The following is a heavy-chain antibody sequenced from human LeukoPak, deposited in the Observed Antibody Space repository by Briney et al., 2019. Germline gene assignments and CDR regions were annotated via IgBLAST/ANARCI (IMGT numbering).Heavy chain of an antibody. J-gene: IGHJ5*02. Sequence: GGSLRLSRAASGFTFSSYGMHWVRQAPGKGLEWVVVLWYDGSNKYYADSGRGRVTITRDNSKNTLELKTTTPEAEDTALYCCARDLFSDSSSSPWLDPWGGGTLVTVSS. CDR2: LWYDGSNK. CDR1: GFTFSSYG. V-gene: IGHV3-33*01. D-gene: IGHD6-6*01. CDR3: ARDLFSDSSSSPWLDP.